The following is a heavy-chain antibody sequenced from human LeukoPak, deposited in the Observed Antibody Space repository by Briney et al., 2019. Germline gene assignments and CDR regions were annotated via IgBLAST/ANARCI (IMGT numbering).Heavy chain of an antibody. CDR1: GGTFSSYA. J-gene: IGHJ4*02. CDR3: ARGRAGGQWLVPNDY. CDR2: IIPILGIA. V-gene: IGHV1-69*04. Sequence: SVKVSCKASGGTFSSYAISWVRQAPGQGLEWMGRIIPILGIANYAQKFQGRVTITADKSTSTAYMELSSLRSEDTAVYYCARGRAGGQWLVPNDYWGQGTLVTVSS. D-gene: IGHD6-19*01.